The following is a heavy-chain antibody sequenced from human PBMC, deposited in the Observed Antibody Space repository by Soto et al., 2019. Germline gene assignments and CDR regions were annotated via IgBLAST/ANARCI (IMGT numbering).Heavy chain of an antibody. D-gene: IGHD2-21*01. J-gene: IGHJ5*02. CDR2: INPNSGGT. CDR3: AGDGGDCWGGDPWFDP. CDR1: GYTFTGYY. V-gene: IGHV1-2*04. Sequence: ASVKVSCKASGYTFTGYYMHWVRQAPGQGLEWMGWINPNSGGTNYAQKFQGWVTMTRDTSISTAYMELSRLRSDDTGVYYCAGDGGDCWGGDPWFDPWGQGTLVTVSS.